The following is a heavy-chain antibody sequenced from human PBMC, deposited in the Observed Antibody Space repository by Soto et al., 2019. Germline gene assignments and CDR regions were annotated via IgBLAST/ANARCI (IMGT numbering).Heavy chain of an antibody. V-gene: IGHV1-3*01. J-gene: IGHJ4*02. D-gene: IGHD1-26*01. Sequence: ASVKVSCKASGYTFTSYAMHWVRQAPGHRLEWMGWINAGNGNTKYSQKFQGRVTITRDTSASTAYMELSSLRSEDTAVYYCARDLASYPPQSFDYWGQGTLVTVSS. CDR3: ARDLASYPPQSFDY. CDR1: GYTFTSYA. CDR2: INAGNGNT.